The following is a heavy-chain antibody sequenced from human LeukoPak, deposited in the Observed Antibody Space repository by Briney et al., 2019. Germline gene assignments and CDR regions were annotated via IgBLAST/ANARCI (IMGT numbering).Heavy chain of an antibody. J-gene: IGHJ4*02. Sequence: SQTLSLTCTVSGGSISSGGYYWSWIRQHPGKGLEWSGYIYYSGSTYYNPSLKSRVTISVDTSKNQFSLKLSSVTAADTAVYYCARGTTVTRYFDYWGQGTLVTVSS. CDR1: GGSISSGGYY. CDR2: IYYSGST. D-gene: IGHD4-17*01. CDR3: ARGTTVTRYFDY. V-gene: IGHV4-31*03.